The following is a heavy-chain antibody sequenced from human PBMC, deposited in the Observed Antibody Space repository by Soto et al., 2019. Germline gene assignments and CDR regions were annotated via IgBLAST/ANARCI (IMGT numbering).Heavy chain of an antibody. D-gene: IGHD3-10*01. CDR2: ISSSGTYI. CDR3: ARDRARTTNAFGI. CDR1: GFTFTTYS. J-gene: IGHJ3*02. Sequence: EVLLVESGGGLVKPGGSLRLSCAASGFTFTTYSISWVRQAPGKGLAWVSSISSSGTYIYYADSVKGRFTISRDNAKNSVFLQMNSLTADDTAVYYCARDRARTTNAFGIWGQGTMVTVSS. V-gene: IGHV3-21*01.